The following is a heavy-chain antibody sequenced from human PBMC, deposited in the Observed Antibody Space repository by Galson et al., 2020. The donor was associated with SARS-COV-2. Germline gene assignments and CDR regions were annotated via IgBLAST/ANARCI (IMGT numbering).Heavy chain of an antibody. CDR2: TRFDGSIT. CDR1: GFVFSAFG. J-gene: IGHJ4*02. Sequence: QLGESLKISCAASGFVFSAFGMHWVRQAPGKGLQWLAFTRFDGSITYYVDSVKGRFTISRDNSKNTLYFQLNSVTSEDTAVYYCAKDDGYYGDYPLNLDYWGQGTLVTVSS. D-gene: IGHD4-17*01. CDR3: AKDDGYYGDYPLNLDY. V-gene: IGHV3-30*02.